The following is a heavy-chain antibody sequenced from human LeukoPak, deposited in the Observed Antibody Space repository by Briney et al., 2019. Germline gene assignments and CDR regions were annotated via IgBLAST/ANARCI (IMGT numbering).Heavy chain of an antibody. CDR1: GGSFSGYY. D-gene: IGHD3/OR15-3a*01. CDR3: ARGLDWLYGMDV. J-gene: IGHJ6*02. CDR2: INHSGST. Sequence: SGTLSLTCAVYGGSFSGYYWSWIRQPPGKGLEWIGEINHSGSTNYNPSLKSRVTISVDTSKNQFSLKLSSVTAADTAVYYCARGLDWLYGMDVWGQGTTVTVSS. V-gene: IGHV4-34*01.